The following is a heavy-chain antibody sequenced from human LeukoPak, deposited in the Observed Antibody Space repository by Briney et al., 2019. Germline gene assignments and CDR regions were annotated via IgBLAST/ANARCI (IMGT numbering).Heavy chain of an antibody. J-gene: IGHJ4*02. Sequence: GSLRLSCAASGFTFSSYAMHWVRQAPGKGLEWVAVISYDGSNKYYADSVKGRFTISRDNSKNTLYLQMNSLRAEDTAVYYCAKDMQTWPRFPDYWGQGTLVTVSS. CDR1: GFTFSSYA. V-gene: IGHV3-30-3*02. CDR3: AKDMQTWPRFPDY. D-gene: IGHD5-12*01. CDR2: ISYDGSNK.